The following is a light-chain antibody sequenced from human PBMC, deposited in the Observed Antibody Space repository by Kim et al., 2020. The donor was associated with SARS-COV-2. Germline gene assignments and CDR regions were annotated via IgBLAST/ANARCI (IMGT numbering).Light chain of an antibody. V-gene: IGLV3-21*04. J-gene: IGLJ3*02. CDR2: YDS. CDR1: NIGSKS. CDR3: QVGDSSSAHWV. Sequence: SYELTQPPSVSVAPGKTARITCGGNNIGSKSVHWYQQKPGQAPVLVIYYDSDRPSGIPERFSGSNSGNTATLTSSRVDAGDEADYYCQVGDSSSAHWVFG.